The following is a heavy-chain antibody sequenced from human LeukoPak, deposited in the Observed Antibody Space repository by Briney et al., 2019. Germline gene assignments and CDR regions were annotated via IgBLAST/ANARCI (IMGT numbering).Heavy chain of an antibody. J-gene: IGHJ3*02. D-gene: IGHD1-26*01. CDR2: INYSGST. CDR3: ARDPRATGAFDI. CDR1: GGSISSYF. V-gene: IGHV4-59*12. Sequence: SETLSLTCTVSGGSISSYFWSWIRQPPGKGLEWIGYINYSGSTNYSPSLKSRVTISVDTSNNQFSLKLNSVTAADTAMYYCARDPRATGAFDIWGQGTMVTVSS.